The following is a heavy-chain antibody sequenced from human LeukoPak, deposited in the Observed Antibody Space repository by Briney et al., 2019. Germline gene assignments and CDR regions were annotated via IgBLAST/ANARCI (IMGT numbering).Heavy chain of an antibody. CDR1: GLTFRNYW. CDR3: TVRSSI. Sequence: GGSLRLSCVASGLTFRNYWMSWIRQAPGKGLEWVACIKSKDDGETIDYNAPVKVRFTISRDDSKNTLYLEMNSLKNEDTAMYYCTVRSSIWSQGTLVTVSS. D-gene: IGHD6-13*01. V-gene: IGHV3-15*01. CDR2: IKSKDDGETI. J-gene: IGHJ4*02.